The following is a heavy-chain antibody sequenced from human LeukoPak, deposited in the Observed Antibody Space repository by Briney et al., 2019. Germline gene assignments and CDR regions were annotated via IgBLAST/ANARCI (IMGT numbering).Heavy chain of an antibody. CDR1: GFTFSSYA. CDR2: ISGSVGST. D-gene: IGHD2-2*01. J-gene: IGHJ6*02. CDR3: AKGRIVVVPAAGYYYYYGMDV. V-gene: IGHV3-23*01. Sequence: GGSLRLSCAASGFTFSSYAMSWVRQAPGKGLEWVSAISGSVGSTYYADSVKGRFTISRDNSKNTLYLQMNSLRAEDTAVYYCAKGRIVVVPAAGYYYYYGMDVWGQGTTVTVSS.